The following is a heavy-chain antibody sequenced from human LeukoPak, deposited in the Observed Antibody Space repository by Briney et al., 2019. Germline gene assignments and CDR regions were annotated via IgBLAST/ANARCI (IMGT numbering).Heavy chain of an antibody. CDR2: IYPGDSDT. Sequence: GESLKISCKVSGYNFVSLWIGWVRQMPGKGLEWMGIIYPGDSDTRYSPSFQGQVTISADKSISTAYLQWSSLKASDTAMYYCARATGYSSGWSDYWGQGTLVTVSS. J-gene: IGHJ4*02. CDR1: GYNFVSLW. D-gene: IGHD6-19*01. V-gene: IGHV5-51*01. CDR3: ARATGYSSGWSDY.